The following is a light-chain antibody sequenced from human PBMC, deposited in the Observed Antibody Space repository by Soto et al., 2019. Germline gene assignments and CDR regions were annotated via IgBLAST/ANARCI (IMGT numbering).Light chain of an antibody. J-gene: IGKJ4*01. V-gene: IGKV1-8*01. CDR1: QGISSY. CDR2: AAS. Sequence: AIRMTQSPSSLSASTGDRVTITRRASQGISSYLAWYQQKPGKAPKLLIYAASTLQSGVPSRFSGSGSGTDFTLTISCLQSEDLATYYRQQYYSYPLTFGGGTKVDIK. CDR3: QQYYSYPLT.